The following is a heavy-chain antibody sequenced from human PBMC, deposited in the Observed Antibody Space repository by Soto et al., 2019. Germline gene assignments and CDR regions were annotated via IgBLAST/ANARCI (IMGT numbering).Heavy chain of an antibody. CDR3: ARDKGYCSGGSCYSEYYFDY. D-gene: IGHD2-15*01. CDR1: GFTVSSNY. CDR2: IYSGGST. Sequence: GGSLRLSCAASGFTVSSNYMSWVRQAPGKGLEWVSVIYSGGSTYYADSVKGRFTISRDNSKNTLYLQMNSLRAEDTAVYYCARDKGYCSGGSCYSEYYFDYWGQGTLVTVSS. J-gene: IGHJ4*02. V-gene: IGHV3-53*01.